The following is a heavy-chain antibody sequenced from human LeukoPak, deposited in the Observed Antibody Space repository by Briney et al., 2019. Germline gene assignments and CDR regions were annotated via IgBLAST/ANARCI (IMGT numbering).Heavy chain of an antibody. CDR2: INHSGST. CDR3: ARVTPRITMIVVVNAFDI. V-gene: IGHV4-34*01. J-gene: IGHJ3*02. CDR1: GGSFSGYY. D-gene: IGHD3-22*01. Sequence: SETLSLTCAVYGGSFSGYYWSWIRQPPGKGLEWIGEINHSGSTNYNPSLKSRVTISVDTSKNQFSLKLSSVTAADTAVYYCARVTPRITMIVVVNAFDIWGQGTMVTVSS.